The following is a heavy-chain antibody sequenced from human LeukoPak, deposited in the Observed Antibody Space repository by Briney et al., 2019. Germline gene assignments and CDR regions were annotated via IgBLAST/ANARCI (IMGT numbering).Heavy chain of an antibody. CDR2: ISSSSRYI. V-gene: IGHV3-21*01. CDR1: GFTFSSYS. Sequence: GGSLRLSCAASGFTFSSYSMNWVRQAPGKGLEWVSSISSSSRYIYYADSVKGRLSISRDNAKNSLYLQLTSLRADDTAVYYCARDLGSSMAAPDYWGQGTLVTVSS. D-gene: IGHD6-6*01. CDR3: ARDLGSSMAAPDY. J-gene: IGHJ4*02.